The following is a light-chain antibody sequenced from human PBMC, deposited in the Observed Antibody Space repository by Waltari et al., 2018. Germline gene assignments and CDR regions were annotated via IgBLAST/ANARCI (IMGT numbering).Light chain of an antibody. V-gene: IGKV3-15*01. J-gene: IGKJ1*01. CDR1: QSLGSN. Sequence: EIVMTQSPVTLSVSPGERATLSCTASQSLGSNLAWYQQKPGQAPRLLIYGPSSRATGIPARFSGSGSRTYFTLTISSLQSEDFAVYYCQQFHKWPPTFGQGTTVEV. CDR2: GPS. CDR3: QQFHKWPPT.